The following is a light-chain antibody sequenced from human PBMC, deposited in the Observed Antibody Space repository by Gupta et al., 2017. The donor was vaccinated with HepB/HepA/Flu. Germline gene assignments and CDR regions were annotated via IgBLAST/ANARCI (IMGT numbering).Light chain of an antibody. V-gene: IGKV3-20*01. J-gene: IGKJ3*01. CDR2: GAS. CDR1: QSVSSSY. Sequence: DIVLTQSPGTLSLSPGERATLSCRASQSVSSSYLAWYQQKPGQAPRLLIYGASSRATGIPDRFSGSGSGTDFTLTISRLEPEDFAVYYCQQEGSSHLTFGHGTKVDIK. CDR3: QQEGSSHLT.